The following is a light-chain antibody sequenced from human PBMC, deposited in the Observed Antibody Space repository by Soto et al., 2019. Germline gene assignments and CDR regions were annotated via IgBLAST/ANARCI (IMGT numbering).Light chain of an antibody. V-gene: IGKV3-20*01. J-gene: IGKJ4*01. Sequence: EIVLTQSPCTLSLSPGERATLSCRASQSLRNNYLAWYQQKPGQTPRLLIHSASSRATSIPDRFSGSGSGTDFTLTISRLEPEDFAEYYCQQFNNSPLSFCGGTKVDIK. CDR1: QSLRNNY. CDR3: QQFNNSPLS. CDR2: SAS.